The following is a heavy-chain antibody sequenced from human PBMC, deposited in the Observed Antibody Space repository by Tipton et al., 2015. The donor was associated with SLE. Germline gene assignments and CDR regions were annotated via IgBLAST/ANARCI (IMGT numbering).Heavy chain of an antibody. CDR1: GFTFSSYS. CDR3: ASNEVSGCRY. J-gene: IGHJ4*02. V-gene: IGHV3-21*01. CDR2: ISSSSSYI. D-gene: IGHD6-19*01. Sequence: SLRLSCAASGFTFSSYSMNWVRQAPGKGLEWVSSISSSSSYIYYADSVKSRFTISRDNAKNSLYLQMNSLRAEDTAVYYCASNEVSGCRYWGQGTLVTVSS.